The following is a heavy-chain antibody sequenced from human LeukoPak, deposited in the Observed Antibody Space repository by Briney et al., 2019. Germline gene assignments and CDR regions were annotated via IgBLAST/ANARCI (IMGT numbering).Heavy chain of an antibody. CDR2: INPSGGST. J-gene: IGHJ5*02. CDR3: ARDPQGFYCSSTSCYNWFDP. V-gene: IGHV1-46*01. Sequence: ASVKVSCKASGYTFTSYYMHWARQAPGQGLEWMGIINPSGGSTSYAQKFQGRVTMTRDTSTSTVYMELSSLRSEDTAVYYCARDPQGFYCSSTSCYNWFDPWGQGTLVTVSS. CDR1: GYTFTSYY. D-gene: IGHD2-2*01.